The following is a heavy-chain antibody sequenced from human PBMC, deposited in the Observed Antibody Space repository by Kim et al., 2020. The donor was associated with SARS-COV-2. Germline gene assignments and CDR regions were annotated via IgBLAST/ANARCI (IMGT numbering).Heavy chain of an antibody. CDR2: NPGKP. Sequence: NPGKPTYAQGFTGRFVFSLDTSVSTAYLQISSLKAEDTAVYYCARTTTADYWGQGTLVTVSS. D-gene: IGHD1-1*01. CDR3: ARTTTADY. J-gene: IGHJ4*02. V-gene: IGHV7-4-1*02.